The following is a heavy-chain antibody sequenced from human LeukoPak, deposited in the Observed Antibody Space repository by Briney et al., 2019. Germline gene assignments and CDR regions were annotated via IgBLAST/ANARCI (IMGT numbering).Heavy chain of an antibody. V-gene: IGHV4-39*07. CDR1: GGSISSSSYY. Sequence: KPSETLSLTCTVSGGSISSSSYYWGWIRQPPGKGLEWIGSIYYSGSTYYNPSLKSRVTISVDTSKNQFSLKLSSVTAADTAVYYCARRRGLGYCSSTSCLHFNYWGQGTLVTVSS. CDR3: ARRRGLGYCSSTSCLHFNY. CDR2: IYYSGST. J-gene: IGHJ4*02. D-gene: IGHD2-2*01.